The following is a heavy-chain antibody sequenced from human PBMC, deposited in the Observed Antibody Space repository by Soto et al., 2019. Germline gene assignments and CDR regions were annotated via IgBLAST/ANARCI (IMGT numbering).Heavy chain of an antibody. CDR3: ARLGFSYYYAMDV. V-gene: IGHV4-59*01. J-gene: IGHJ6*02. CDR1: GGSMRNYF. Sequence: KTSETLSLTCTVSGGSMRNYFWTWIRQPPGKGLEWIGYIHYSGTTSFFPSYNPSLRSRVTISEDTSKNQFSLKLLSVTTADTAVYFCARLGFSYYYAMDVWGQGTTVTVSS. CDR2: IHYSGTT.